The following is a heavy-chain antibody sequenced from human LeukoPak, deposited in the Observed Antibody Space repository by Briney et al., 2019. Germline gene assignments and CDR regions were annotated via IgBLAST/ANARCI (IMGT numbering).Heavy chain of an antibody. CDR3: ARVPTRAVRGVIRPVYGMDV. Sequence: PGESLKISCQGSGYSFTSYWIGCVRQLAGKGLEWKGIIYPGDSDTRYSPSFQGQVTISADKSISTAYLQWSSLKASDTAMYYCARVPTRAVRGVIRPVYGMDVWGQGTTVTVSS. V-gene: IGHV5-51*01. D-gene: IGHD3-10*01. CDR1: GYSFTSYW. CDR2: IYPGDSDT. J-gene: IGHJ6*02.